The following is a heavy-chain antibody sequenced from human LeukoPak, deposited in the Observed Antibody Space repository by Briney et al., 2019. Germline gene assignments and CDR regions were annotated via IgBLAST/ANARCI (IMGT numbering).Heavy chain of an antibody. J-gene: IGHJ4*02. D-gene: IGHD2-15*01. CDR3: ARHYIPDYSSDY. Sequence: TSETLSLTCTVSGGSISNYYWSWIRQPPGKGLEWIGYIYSTGSTNYNPSLKSRVTISVDTSKNQFSLNVSSVTAADTAVYYCARHYIPDYSSDYWGQGTLVTVSS. V-gene: IGHV4-59*08. CDR2: IYSTGST. CDR1: GGSISNYY.